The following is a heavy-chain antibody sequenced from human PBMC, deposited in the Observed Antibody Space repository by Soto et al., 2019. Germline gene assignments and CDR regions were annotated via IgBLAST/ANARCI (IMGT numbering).Heavy chain of an antibody. V-gene: IGHV1-69*02. D-gene: IGHD2-15*01. CDR2: IIPILGIA. J-gene: IGHJ6*03. Sequence: QVQLVQSGAEVKKPGSSVKVSCKASGGTFSSYTISWVRQDPGQGLEWMGRIIPILGIANYAQKFQGRVTITADKSTSRAYRELSSLRCEDTSVYCSASNRCSGGRYYSYYSYYMDVWGKGTTVTDS. CDR3: ASNRCSGGRYYSYYSYYMDV. CDR1: GGTFSSYT.